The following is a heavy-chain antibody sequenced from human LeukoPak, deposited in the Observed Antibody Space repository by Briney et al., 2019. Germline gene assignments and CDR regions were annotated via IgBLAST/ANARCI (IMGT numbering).Heavy chain of an antibody. Sequence: KSGESLKISCKGSGHSFTSYWIGWVRQIPGKGLEWMGIIYPGDSDTRYSPSFQGQVTISADKSISTAYLQWSSLKASDTAMYYCASRVDYGGNSVWFDPWGQGTLVTVSS. V-gene: IGHV5-51*01. D-gene: IGHD4-23*01. CDR1: GHSFTSYW. CDR2: IYPGDSDT. CDR3: ASRVDYGGNSVWFDP. J-gene: IGHJ5*02.